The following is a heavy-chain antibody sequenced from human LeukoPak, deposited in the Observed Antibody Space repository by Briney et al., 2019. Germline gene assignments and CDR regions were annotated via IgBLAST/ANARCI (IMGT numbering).Heavy chain of an antibody. J-gene: IGHJ6*02. Sequence: PGGSLRLSCAASGFTFSSYAVSWVRQAPGKGLEWVSAISGSGSSTYYADSVKGRFTISRDNSKNTLYLQMNSLRAEDTAVYYCAKVDCSRTSCYAGNYYYGMDVWGQGTTVTVSS. CDR2: ISGSGSST. CDR1: GFTFSSYA. V-gene: IGHV3-23*01. CDR3: AKVDCSRTSCYAGNYYYGMDV. D-gene: IGHD2-2*01.